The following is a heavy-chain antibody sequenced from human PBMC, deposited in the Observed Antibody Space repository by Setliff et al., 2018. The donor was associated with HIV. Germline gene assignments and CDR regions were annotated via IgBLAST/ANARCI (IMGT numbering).Heavy chain of an antibody. CDR2: ISSPSTM. CDR1: GFSVSAYY. CDR3: ARDRGDYYYYMDV. J-gene: IGHJ6*03. Sequence: PGGSLRLSCTASGFSVSAYYMGWVRQSPGKGLEWIAYISSPSTMFYADYVRGRFTISRDNAKNSLYLQMDRLRVEDTAIYYCARDRGDYYYYMDVWGKGTMVTVSS. V-gene: IGHV3-11*01.